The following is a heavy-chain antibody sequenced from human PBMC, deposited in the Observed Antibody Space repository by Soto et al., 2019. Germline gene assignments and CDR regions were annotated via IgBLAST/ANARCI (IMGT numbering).Heavy chain of an antibody. CDR2: INPSGGST. CDR1: GYTFTSYY. Sequence: ASVKVSCKASGYTFTSYYMHWVRQAPGRGLEWMGIINPSGGSTSYAQKFQGRVTMTRDTSTSTVYMELSSLRSEDTAVYYCASSTVTTTLFDYWGQGTLVTVSS. CDR3: ASSTVTTTLFDY. D-gene: IGHD4-17*01. J-gene: IGHJ4*02. V-gene: IGHV1-46*01.